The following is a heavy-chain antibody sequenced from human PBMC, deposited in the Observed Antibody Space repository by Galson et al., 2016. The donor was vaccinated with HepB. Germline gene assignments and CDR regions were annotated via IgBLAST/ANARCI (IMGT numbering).Heavy chain of an antibody. D-gene: IGHD5-12*01. Sequence: ETLSLTCSVSGGSTYTSYWSWVRQPPGKGLEWVGYSYNSGNTVYNPSLDSRVTVSVDTSKNPFSLRLTSLTAADTAVYYCAKVGRYSSDVWGPGTMVTVSS. V-gene: IGHV4-59*01. CDR3: AKVGRYSSDV. CDR1: GGSTYTSY. J-gene: IGHJ3*01. CDR2: SYNSGNT.